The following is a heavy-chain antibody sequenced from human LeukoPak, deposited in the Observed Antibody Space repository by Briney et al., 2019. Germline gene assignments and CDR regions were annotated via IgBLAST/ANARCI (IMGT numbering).Heavy chain of an antibody. J-gene: IGHJ4*02. CDR2: IFYSGST. CDR1: GDSFTNNNYY. D-gene: IGHD3-22*01. Sequence: SETLSLTCTVSGDSFTNNNYYWGWIRQPPRKGLEWIGSIFYSGSTYYNPSLKSRVTISVDTSKNQFSLKLSSVTAADTAVFYCARHRGYYDSSGDGYYFDYWGQGNLVTVSS. V-gene: IGHV4-39*01. CDR3: ARHRGYYDSSGDGYYFDY.